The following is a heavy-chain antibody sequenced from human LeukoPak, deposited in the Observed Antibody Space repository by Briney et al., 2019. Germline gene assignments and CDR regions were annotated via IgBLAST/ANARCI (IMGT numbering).Heavy chain of an antibody. J-gene: IGHJ4*02. CDR2: SSSDGTST. V-gene: IGHV3-64D*06. D-gene: IGHD3-10*01. CDR1: RFTFSNAA. CDR3: VKSLKYYCSGRGLFDS. Sequence: GGSLRLSGSAYRFTFSNAAMYWVRPGPGNGLEYVSASSSDGTSTFYADSVKGTFTISRDNSKNMLYLQMSSLRADDTAVYYCVKSLKYYCSGRGLFDSWGQGTLVTVSS.